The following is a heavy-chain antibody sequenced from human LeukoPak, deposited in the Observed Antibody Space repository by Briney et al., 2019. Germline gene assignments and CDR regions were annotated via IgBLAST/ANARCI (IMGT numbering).Heavy chain of an antibody. CDR3: ARGFTGYSSSWRNHNWFDP. Sequence: SETLSLTCTVSGASISSSSYYWGWIRQPPGKGLEWIGSIYYSGSTYYNPSLKSRVTISVDTSKNQFSLKLSSVTAADTAVYYCARGFTGYSSSWRNHNWFDPWGQGTLVTVSS. D-gene: IGHD6-13*01. CDR2: IYYSGST. V-gene: IGHV4-39*01. J-gene: IGHJ5*02. CDR1: GASISSSSYY.